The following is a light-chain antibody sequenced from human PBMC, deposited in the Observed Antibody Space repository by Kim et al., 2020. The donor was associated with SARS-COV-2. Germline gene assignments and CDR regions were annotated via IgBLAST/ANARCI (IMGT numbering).Light chain of an antibody. CDR3: LQYDKLPLT. J-gene: IGKJ4*01. Sequence: ASLSDTVTITLPARHDISTYLNPYHHRTEKTPILLIYDASNLETGVPPRFSGSGSGTDISFSLTSPHRLDIAKYYSLQYDKLPLTFGGGTQVDIK. V-gene: IGKV1-33*01. CDR1: HDISTY. CDR2: DAS.